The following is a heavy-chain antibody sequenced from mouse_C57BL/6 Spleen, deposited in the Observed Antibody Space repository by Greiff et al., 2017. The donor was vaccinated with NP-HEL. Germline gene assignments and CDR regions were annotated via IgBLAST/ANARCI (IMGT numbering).Heavy chain of an antibody. D-gene: IGHD1-1*01. V-gene: IGHV3-6*01. CDR1: GYSITSGYY. CDR2: ISYDGSN. Sequence: EVKLMESGPGLVKPSQSLSLTCSVTGYSITSGYYWNWIRQFPGNKLEWMGYISYDGSNNYNPSLKNRISITRDTSKNQFFLKLNSVTTEDTATYYCAREPPTVVATDAMDYWGQGTSVTVSS. J-gene: IGHJ4*01. CDR3: AREPPTVVATDAMDY.